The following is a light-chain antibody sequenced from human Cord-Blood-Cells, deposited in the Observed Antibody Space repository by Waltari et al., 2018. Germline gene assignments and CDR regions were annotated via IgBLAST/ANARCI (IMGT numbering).Light chain of an antibody. CDR1: NSVLYSSNNKNY. V-gene: IGKV4-1*01. CDR2: WAS. J-gene: IGKJ2*03. CDR3: QQYYSTPPYS. Sequence: DIVMTQSPDSLAVSLGERATINCKSSNSVLYSSNNKNYLAWYQQKPGQPPKLLIYWASTRESGVPDRFSGSGSGTDFTLTISSLQAEDVAVYYCQQYYSTPPYSFGQGTKLEIK.